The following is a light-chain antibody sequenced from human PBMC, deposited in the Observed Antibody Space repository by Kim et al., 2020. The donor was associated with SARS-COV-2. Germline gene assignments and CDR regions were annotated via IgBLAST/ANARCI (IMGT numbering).Light chain of an antibody. CDR2: GAS. J-gene: IGKJ5*01. V-gene: IGKV3-15*01. CDR3: QQYNNWPPIT. CDR1: ENLGTN. Sequence: EIVMTQSPATLSVSPVARATLSCRASENLGTNLAWYQQKPGQSPRLLIYGASTRGTSIPARFSGSGSGTEFTLTIDRLQSEDFAVYYCQQYNNWPPITVGQGTRLESK.